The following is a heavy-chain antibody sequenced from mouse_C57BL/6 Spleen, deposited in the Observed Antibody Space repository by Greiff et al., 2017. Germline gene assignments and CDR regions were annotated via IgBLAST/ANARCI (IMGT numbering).Heavy chain of an antibody. CDR3: ARRDYGRENYAMDY. V-gene: IGHV5-6*01. J-gene: IGHJ4*01. Sequence: EVQLVESGGDLVKPGGSLKLSCAASGFTFSSYGMSWVRQTPDKRLAWVATLSSGGSYTYYPDSVKGRFTISRDNAKNTLYLQMSSLKSEDTAMYYCARRDYGRENYAMDYWGQGTSVTVSS. CDR2: LSSGGSYT. CDR1: GFTFSSYG. D-gene: IGHD1-1*01.